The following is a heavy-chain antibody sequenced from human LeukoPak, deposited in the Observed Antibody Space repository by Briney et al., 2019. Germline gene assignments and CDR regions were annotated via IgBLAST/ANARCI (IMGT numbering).Heavy chain of an antibody. CDR1: GGTFSSYA. Sequence: ASVKVSCKASGGTFSSYAISWVRQAPGQGLEWMGWISPYDGNTNYAQNLQGRVTMTTDTSTTTAYMDLRSLRVDDTAVYYCARTRPTWEGWGFDYWGQGTLVTVSS. J-gene: IGHJ4*02. CDR2: ISPYDGNT. V-gene: IGHV1-18*01. CDR3: ARTRPTWEGWGFDY. D-gene: IGHD1-26*01.